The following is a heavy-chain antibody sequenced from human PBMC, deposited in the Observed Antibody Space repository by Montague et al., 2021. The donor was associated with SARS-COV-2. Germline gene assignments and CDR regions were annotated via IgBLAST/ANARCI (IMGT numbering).Heavy chain of an antibody. CDR3: ASGYSSSWDIFDY. CDR2: INWNGGST. J-gene: IGHJ4*02. CDR1: GFTFDDYG. V-gene: IGHV3-20*04. Sequence: SLRLSCAAFGFTFDDYGMSWVRQAPGKGLEWVSGINWNGGSTGYADSVKGRFTISRDNAKNSLYLQMNSLRAEDTALYYCASGYSSSWDIFDYWGQGTLVTVSS. D-gene: IGHD6-13*01.